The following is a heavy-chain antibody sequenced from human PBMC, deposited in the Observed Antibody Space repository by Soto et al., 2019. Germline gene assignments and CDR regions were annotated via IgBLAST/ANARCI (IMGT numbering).Heavy chain of an antibody. V-gene: IGHV4-39*01. CDR2: IYYSERTSYNSGST. J-gene: IGHJ5*02. CDR3: ARHTRNQFDP. Sequence: SETLSLTCTVSGDSMTSSSYYWGWIRQPPGKGLEWIGSIYYSERTSYNSGSTYYSPSLKSRVTISGDTSKSQFSLRLSSVTAADTAVYYCARHTRNQFDPWGQGTLVTVS. CDR1: GDSMTSSSYY.